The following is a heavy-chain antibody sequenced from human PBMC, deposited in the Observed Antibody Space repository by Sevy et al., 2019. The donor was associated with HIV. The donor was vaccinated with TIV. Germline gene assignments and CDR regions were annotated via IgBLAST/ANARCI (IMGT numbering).Heavy chain of an antibody. Sequence: GGSLRLSCAASGFTFCNYAMSWVRQAPGKGLEWVSTFSFGCGKINYADSVKGRFTISRDNSKNTLYLQMNSLRAEDMALYYCAREGCSKPHDYWGQGTLVTVSS. CDR2: FSFGCGKI. J-gene: IGHJ4*02. CDR3: AREGCSKPHDY. CDR1: GFTFCNYA. V-gene: IGHV3-23*01. D-gene: IGHD2-2*01.